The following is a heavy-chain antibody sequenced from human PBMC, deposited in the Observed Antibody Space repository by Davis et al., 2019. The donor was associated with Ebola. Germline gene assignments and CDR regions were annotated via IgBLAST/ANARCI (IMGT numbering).Heavy chain of an antibody. J-gene: IGHJ3*01. CDR3: AREWGWEPTGAFDV. CDR2: ISSSGSTI. V-gene: IGHV3-11*04. Sequence: GESLKISCAASGFTFSDYYMSWIRQAPGKGLEWVSYISSSGSTIYYADSVKGRFTISRDNAKNSLYLQMNSLRDEDTAVYYCAREWGWEPTGAFDVWGQGTMVTVSS. D-gene: IGHD1-26*01. CDR1: GFTFSDYY.